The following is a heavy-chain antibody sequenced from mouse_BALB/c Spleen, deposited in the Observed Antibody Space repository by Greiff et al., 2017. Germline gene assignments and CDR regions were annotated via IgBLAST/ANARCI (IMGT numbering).Heavy chain of an antibody. CDR1: GFTFSSYG. D-gene: IGHD2-2*01. CDR3: AREGEYGYDPFAY. CDR2: INSNGGST. Sequence: EVHLVESGGDLVKPGGSLKLSCAASGFTFSSYGMSWVRQTPDKRLELVATINSNGGSTYYPDSVKGRFTISRDNAKNTLYLQMSSLKSEDTAMYYCAREGEYGYDPFAYWGQGTLVTVSA. V-gene: IGHV5-6-3*01. J-gene: IGHJ3*01.